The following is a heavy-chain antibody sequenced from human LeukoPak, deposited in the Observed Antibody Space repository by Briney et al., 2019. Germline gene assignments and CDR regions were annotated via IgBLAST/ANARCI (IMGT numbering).Heavy chain of an antibody. CDR1: GNTFTGYY. D-gene: IGHD3-22*01. Sequence: ASVKVSCKASGNTFTGYYMHWVRQAPGQGLEWMGWINPDSGGTNYAEKFQGRVTMTRDTSISTAYMELSRLRSEDTAVYYCARGPPYYYDSSGYYYWYFDLWGRGTLVTVSS. CDR3: ARGPPYYYDSSGYYYWYFDL. CDR2: INPDSGGT. J-gene: IGHJ2*01. V-gene: IGHV1-2*02.